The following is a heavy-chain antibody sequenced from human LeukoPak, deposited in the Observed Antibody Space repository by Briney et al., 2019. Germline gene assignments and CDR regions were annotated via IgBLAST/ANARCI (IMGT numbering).Heavy chain of an antibody. CDR2: INPNSGGT. V-gene: IGHV1-2*02. CDR1: GYTFTGYY. CDR3: ARDALHPLSGYMDV. Sequence: ASVKVSCKASGYTFTGYYMHWVRQAPGQGLEWMGWINPNSGGTNYAQKFQGRVTMTSDTSISTAYMELSRRRSDDTAVYYCARDALHPLSGYMDVWGKGTTVTVS. D-gene: IGHD1-1*01. J-gene: IGHJ6*03.